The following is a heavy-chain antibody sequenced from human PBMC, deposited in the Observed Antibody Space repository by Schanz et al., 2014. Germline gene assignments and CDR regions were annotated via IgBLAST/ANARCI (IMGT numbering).Heavy chain of an antibody. J-gene: IGHJ2*01. Sequence: EMQLLESGGGLIQPGGSLRLSCAASGFTFSTHAMSWVRQAPGKGLEWVSSISGDHRNTFYADSVKGRFTISRDNSKNTLYLQMNSLRAEDTAIYYCAKDAPYPFDLWGSGTLITVSS. CDR1: GFTFSTHA. CDR3: AKDAPYPFDL. V-gene: IGHV3-23*01. CDR2: ISGDHRNT.